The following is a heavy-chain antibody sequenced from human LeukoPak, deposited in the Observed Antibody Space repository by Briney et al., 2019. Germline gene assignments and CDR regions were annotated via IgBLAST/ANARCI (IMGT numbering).Heavy chain of an antibody. CDR3: ARGKFGDFED. CDR1: GPSINSYY. D-gene: IGHD4-17*01. Sequence: PSETLSLTCTVSGPSINSYYWSWIRQPPGKGLEWIGCVSYSGSTDYNPALKSRVTISEDTSKSQVSLKLSSVTAADTAGYFCARGKFGDFEDWGQGTTVTVSS. J-gene: IGHJ6*02. CDR2: VSYSGST. V-gene: IGHV4-59*01.